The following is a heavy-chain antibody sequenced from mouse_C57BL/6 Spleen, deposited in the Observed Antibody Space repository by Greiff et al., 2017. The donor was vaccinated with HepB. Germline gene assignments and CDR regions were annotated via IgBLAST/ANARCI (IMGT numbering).Heavy chain of an antibody. CDR2: IYPGDGDT. CDR3: AREGTFPDY. D-gene: IGHD3-3*01. CDR1: GYAFSRYW. V-gene: IGHV1-80*01. Sequence: VQLQQSGAELVKPGASVKISCKASGYAFSRYWMNWVKQRPGKGLEWIGQIYPGDGDTNYNGKFKGKATLTADKSSSTAYMQISSLTSEDSAVYFCAREGTFPDYWGQGTTLTVSS. J-gene: IGHJ2*01.